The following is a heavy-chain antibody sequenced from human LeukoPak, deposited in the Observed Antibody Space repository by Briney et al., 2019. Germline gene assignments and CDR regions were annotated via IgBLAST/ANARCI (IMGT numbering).Heavy chain of an antibody. J-gene: IGHJ5*02. CDR1: GGTFSSYA. V-gene: IGHV1-18*01. D-gene: IGHD3-22*01. Sequence: RASVKVSCKASGGTFSSYAISWVRQAPGQGLEWMGWISAYNGNTNYAQKLQGRVTMTTDTSTSTAYMELRSLRSDDTAVYYCARSSSGYYVTWGQGTLVTVSS. CDR3: ARSSSGYYVT. CDR2: ISAYNGNT.